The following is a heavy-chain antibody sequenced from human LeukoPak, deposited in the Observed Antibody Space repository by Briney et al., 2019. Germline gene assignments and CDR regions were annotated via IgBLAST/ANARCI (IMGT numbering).Heavy chain of an antibody. Sequence: ASVKVSCKASGYTFTSYGISWVRQAPGQGLEWMGWISAYNGNTNYAQKLQGRATMTTDTSTSTAYMELRSLRSDDTAVYYCARGRSSSWYLYYYYYGMDVWGQGTTVTVSS. J-gene: IGHJ6*02. CDR3: ARGRSSSWYLYYYYYGMDV. CDR1: GYTFTSYG. D-gene: IGHD6-13*01. CDR2: ISAYNGNT. V-gene: IGHV1-18*01.